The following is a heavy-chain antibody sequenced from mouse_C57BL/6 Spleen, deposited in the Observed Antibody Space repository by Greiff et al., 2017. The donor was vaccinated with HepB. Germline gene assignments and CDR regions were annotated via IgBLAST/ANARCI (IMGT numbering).Heavy chain of an antibody. J-gene: IGHJ4*01. CDR3: ARTLKFITTVVGDY. V-gene: IGHV1-81*01. Sequence: VQLQQSGAELARPGASVKLSCKASGYTFTSYGISWVKQRTGQGLEWIGEIYPRSGDTYYNEKFKGKAKLTADKSSSTAYMELRSLTSEDSAVYFCARTLKFITTVVGDYWGQGTSVTVSS. D-gene: IGHD1-1*01. CDR1: GYTFTSYG. CDR2: IYPRSGDT.